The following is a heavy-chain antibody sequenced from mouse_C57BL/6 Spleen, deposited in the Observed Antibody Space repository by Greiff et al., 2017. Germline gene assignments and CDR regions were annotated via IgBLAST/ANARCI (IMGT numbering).Heavy chain of an antibody. CDR1: GYTFTDYN. D-gene: IGHD1-1*01. J-gene: IGHJ1*03. Sequence: DVKLQESGPELVKPGASVKIPCKASGYTFTDYNMDWVKQSHGKRLEWIGDINPNNGGTIYNQKFKGKATLTVDKSSSTAYMELRSLTSEDTAVYYCARSGTVVTPLDVWGTGTTVTVSS. CDR3: ARSGTVVTPLDV. CDR2: INPNNGGT. V-gene: IGHV1-18*01.